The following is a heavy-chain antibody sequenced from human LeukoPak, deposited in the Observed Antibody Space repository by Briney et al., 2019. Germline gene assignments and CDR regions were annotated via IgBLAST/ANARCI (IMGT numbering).Heavy chain of an antibody. CDR2: IDPSDSYT. J-gene: IGHJ4*02. CDR3: ARRGDYVWGSYRMYYFDY. D-gene: IGHD3-16*02. V-gene: IGHV5-10-1*01. Sequence: ESLKISCKGSGYSFTSYWISWVRQMPGKGLEWMGRIDPSDSYTNYSPSFQGHVTISADKSISTAYLQWSSLKASDTAMYYCARRGDYVWGSYRMYYFDYWGQGTLVTVSS. CDR1: GYSFTSYW.